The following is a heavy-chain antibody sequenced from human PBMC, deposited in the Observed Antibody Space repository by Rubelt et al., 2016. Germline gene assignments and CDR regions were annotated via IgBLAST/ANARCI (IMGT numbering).Heavy chain of an antibody. CDR2: INSDGSST. J-gene: IGHJ6*02. CDR3: ARDCGGDCFWSYYGMDV. V-gene: IGHV3-74*03. CDR1: GFSFRTYW. D-gene: IGHD2-21*01. Sequence: VQLVESGGGVVQPGRSLRLSCAASGFSFRTYWMHWVRQAPGKGLVWVARINSDGSSTTYADSVKGRFPISRENAKNTLYLQMNSLGAEDTAVYYGARDCGGDCFWSYYGMDVWGQGTTVTVSS.